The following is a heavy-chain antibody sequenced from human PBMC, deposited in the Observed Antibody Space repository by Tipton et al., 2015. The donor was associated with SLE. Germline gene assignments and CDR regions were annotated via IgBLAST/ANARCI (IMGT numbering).Heavy chain of an antibody. CDR2: IYHSGST. CDR1: GGSISSSNW. Sequence: SLRLSCAVSGGSISSSNWWSWVRQPPGKGLEWIGEIYHSGSTNYNPSLKSRVTISVDKSKNQFSLKLSSVTAADTAVYYCARLGYCSGGSCCFDYWGQGTLVTVSS. V-gene: IGHV4-4*02. J-gene: IGHJ4*02. CDR3: ARLGYCSGGSCCFDY. D-gene: IGHD2-15*01.